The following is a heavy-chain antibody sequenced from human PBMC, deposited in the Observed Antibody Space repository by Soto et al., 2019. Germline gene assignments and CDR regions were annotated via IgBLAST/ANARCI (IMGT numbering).Heavy chain of an antibody. D-gene: IGHD3-10*01. CDR3: ARVERITMVRGVIFAFDI. Sequence: EVQLVESGGGLVQPGGSLRLSCAASGFTFSSYSMNWVRQAQGKGLEWVSYISSSSSTIYYADSVKGRFTISRDNAKNSLYLQMNSLRAEDTAVYYCARVERITMVRGVIFAFDIWGQGTMVTVSS. CDR2: ISSSSSTI. V-gene: IGHV3-48*01. CDR1: GFTFSSYS. J-gene: IGHJ3*02.